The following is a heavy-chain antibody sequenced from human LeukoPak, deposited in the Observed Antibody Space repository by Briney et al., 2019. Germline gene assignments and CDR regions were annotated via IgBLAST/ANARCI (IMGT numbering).Heavy chain of an antibody. CDR3: ARCPPLYCSGGSCYPDYYYYGMDV. J-gene: IGHJ6*02. CDR2: ISSSSSTT. V-gene: IGHV3-48*02. D-gene: IGHD2-15*01. Sequence: GGSLRLSCAASGFTFSSYAMHWVRQAPGKGLEWVSCISSSSSTTYYADSVKGRFTISRDNAKNSLYLQMNSLRDEDTAVYYCARCPPLYCSGGSCYPDYYYYGMDVWGQGTTVTVSS. CDR1: GFTFSSYA.